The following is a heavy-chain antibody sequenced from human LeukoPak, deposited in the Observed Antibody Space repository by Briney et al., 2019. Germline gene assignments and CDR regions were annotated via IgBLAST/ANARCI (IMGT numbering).Heavy chain of an antibody. D-gene: IGHD5-18*01. Sequence: PSETLSLTCTVSGGSISNYYWNWIRQPPGKGLEWIGYIYYTGSTSYNPSLNSRVTVSVDKSKSQFSLKLTSVIAADTAVYYCARGPQLWWLTKPDRPKLDFDYWGQGTLVAVSS. V-gene: IGHV4-59*01. CDR1: GGSISNYY. CDR3: ARGPQLWWLTKPDRPKLDFDY. CDR2: IYYTGST. J-gene: IGHJ4*02.